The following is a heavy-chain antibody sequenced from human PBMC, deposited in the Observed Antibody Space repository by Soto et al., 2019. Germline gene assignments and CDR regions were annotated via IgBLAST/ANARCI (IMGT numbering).Heavy chain of an antibody. Sequence: ASVKVSCKASGYTFTSYGISWVRQAPGQGLEWMGWISAYNGNTNYAQKLQGRVTMTTDTSTSTAYMELRSLRSDDTAVYYCARVVDYDILTGYYIPQPLYDYWGQGTRVTVSS. D-gene: IGHD3-9*01. J-gene: IGHJ4*02. CDR3: ARVVDYDILTGYYIPQPLYDY. V-gene: IGHV1-18*01. CDR1: GYTFTSYG. CDR2: ISAYNGNT.